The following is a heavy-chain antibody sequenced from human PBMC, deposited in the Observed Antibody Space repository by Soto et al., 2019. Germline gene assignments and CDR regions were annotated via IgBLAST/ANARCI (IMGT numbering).Heavy chain of an antibody. Sequence: LRLSCAASGFTFSNYSMNWVRQARGKGLEWVSSISSSSSYIYYADSVKGRFTISRDNAKNSLYLQMNSLRAEDTAVYYCARVADSSGYYYPSFDYWGQGTLVTVSS. V-gene: IGHV3-21*01. CDR2: ISSSSSYI. D-gene: IGHD3-22*01. CDR3: ARVADSSGYYYPSFDY. J-gene: IGHJ4*02. CDR1: GFTFSNYS.